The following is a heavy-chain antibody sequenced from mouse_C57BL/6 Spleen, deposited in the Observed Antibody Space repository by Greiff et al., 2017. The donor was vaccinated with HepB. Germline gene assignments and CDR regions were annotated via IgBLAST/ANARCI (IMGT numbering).Heavy chain of an antibody. J-gene: IGHJ2*01. CDR3: ARWAGDGYSLDY. CDR2: INPSSGYT. V-gene: IGHV1-7*01. CDR1: GYTFTSYW. Sequence: QVQLQQSGAELAKPGASVKLSCKASGYTFTSYWMHWVKQRPGQGLEWIGYINPSSGYTKYNQKFKDKATLTADKSSITAYMQLSSLTYEDSAVYYCARWAGDGYSLDYWGQGTTLTVSS. D-gene: IGHD2-3*01.